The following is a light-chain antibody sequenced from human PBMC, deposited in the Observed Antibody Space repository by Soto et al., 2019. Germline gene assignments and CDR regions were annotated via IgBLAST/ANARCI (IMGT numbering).Light chain of an antibody. Sequence: DIQMTQSPSSLSASVGDRVTITCQSIQNISYYLNCCQQRPGKAPKLLIYDASNLETGVPSRFSGSGSGTDFTFTVSSLQPKDIATYYCQQYDLLPPDPFGQGTRLEI. CDR2: DAS. V-gene: IGKV1-33*01. CDR1: QNISYY. CDR3: QQYDLLPPDP. J-gene: IGKJ5*01.